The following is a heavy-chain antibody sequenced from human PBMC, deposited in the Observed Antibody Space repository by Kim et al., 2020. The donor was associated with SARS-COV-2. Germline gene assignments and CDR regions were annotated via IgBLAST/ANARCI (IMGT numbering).Heavy chain of an antibody. J-gene: IGHJ1*01. V-gene: IGHV1-46*01. Sequence: ASVKVSCKSSGFSFTDYYMHWVRRAPGQGPEWMAIIDPTGIDKVFAQRFGGRVAVTRDTSTNTLYMDLSSLGSEDTAVYYCARETPDSGGLHLWGPGTLVTVSS. CDR1: GFSFTDYY. CDR2: IDPTGIDK. D-gene: IGHD3-16*01. CDR3: ARETPDSGGLHL.